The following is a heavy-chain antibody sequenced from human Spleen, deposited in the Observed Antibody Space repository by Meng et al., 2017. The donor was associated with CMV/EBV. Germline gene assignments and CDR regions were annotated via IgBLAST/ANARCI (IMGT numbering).Heavy chain of an antibody. J-gene: IGHJ5*02. CDR1: GFTFSNAW. V-gene: IGHV3-15*01. CDR2: NRSKTNGGTT. CDR3: TFNPFDP. Sequence: GESLKISCAASGFTFSNAWMNWVRQAPGKGLEWVCHNRSKTNGGTTDYAAPVKGRFTISKDDSKNTLFLQMDTLKTEDTAVYYCTFNPFDPWGQGTLVTVSS.